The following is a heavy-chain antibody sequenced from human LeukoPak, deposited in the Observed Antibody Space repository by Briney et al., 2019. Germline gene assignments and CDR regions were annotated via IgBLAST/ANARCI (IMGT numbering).Heavy chain of an antibody. D-gene: IGHD4-17*01. Sequence: GGSLRLSCAASGFTFSDYYMSWIRQAPGKGLEWVSYISSSSSYTNYADSVKGRFTISRDNAKNPLYLQMNSLRAEDTAVYYCARAVDYGYNWFDPWGQGTLVTVSS. CDR3: ARAVDYGYNWFDP. V-gene: IGHV3-11*06. J-gene: IGHJ5*02. CDR2: ISSSSSYT. CDR1: GFTFSDYY.